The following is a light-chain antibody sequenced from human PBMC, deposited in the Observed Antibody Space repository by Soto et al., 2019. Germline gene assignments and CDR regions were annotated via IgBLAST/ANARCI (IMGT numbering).Light chain of an antibody. Sequence: QSALTQPPSASGSPGQSVTISCTGTSSDVGAYNYVSWYQQYPGKAPKVLISVVSNRPSGVSNRFSGSKSGNTASLTISGLQAEDEADYYCSSYRSGGTFVFGSGTKVTVL. V-gene: IGLV2-14*01. CDR3: SSYRSGGTFV. CDR1: SSDVGAYNY. J-gene: IGLJ1*01. CDR2: VVS.